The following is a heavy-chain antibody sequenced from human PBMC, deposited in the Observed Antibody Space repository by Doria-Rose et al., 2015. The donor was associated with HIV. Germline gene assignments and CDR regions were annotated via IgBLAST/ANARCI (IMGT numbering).Heavy chain of an antibody. CDR2: FDPEDGET. CDR3: ATGLLVRGVIVTFGFDF. V-gene: IGHV1-24*01. J-gene: IGHJ4*02. D-gene: IGHD3-10*01. Sequence: VQSGAEVKKPGASVKVSCKVSGYTLTELSMHWVRQVPGKGLEWMGGFDPEDGETIYAQKFQGRVRMTEDTSTDTAYMELSSLTSEDTAVYYCATGLLVRGVIVTFGFDFWGQGTLVTVSS. CDR1: GYTLTELS.